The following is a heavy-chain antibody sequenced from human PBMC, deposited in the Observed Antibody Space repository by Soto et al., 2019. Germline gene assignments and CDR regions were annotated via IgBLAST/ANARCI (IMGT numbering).Heavy chain of an antibody. V-gene: IGHV3-21*01. CDR1: GFTFSSYS. CDR3: ARDEYNWNWFDP. D-gene: IGHD1-20*01. CDR2: ISSSSSYI. J-gene: IGHJ5*02. Sequence: EVQLVESGGGLVKPGGSLRLSCAASGFTFSSYSMNWVRQAPGKGLEWVSSISSSSSYIYYADSVKGRFTISRDNAKNSLYLQMNSLRAEGTAVYYCARDEYNWNWFDPWGQGTLVTVSS.